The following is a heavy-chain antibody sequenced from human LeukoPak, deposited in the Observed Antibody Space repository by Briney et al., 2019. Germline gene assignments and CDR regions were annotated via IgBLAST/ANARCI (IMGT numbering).Heavy chain of an antibody. D-gene: IGHD3-22*01. CDR2: IRSKAYGGTT. CDR1: GFTFGDYA. Sequence: GGSLRLSCTASGFTFGDYAMSWVRQAPGKGLEWVGFIRSKAYGGTTEYAASVKGRFTISGDDSKSIAYLQMNSLKTEDTAVYYCTRDKGDYYEDYWGQGTLVTVSS. V-gene: IGHV3-49*04. CDR3: TRDKGDYYEDY. J-gene: IGHJ4*02.